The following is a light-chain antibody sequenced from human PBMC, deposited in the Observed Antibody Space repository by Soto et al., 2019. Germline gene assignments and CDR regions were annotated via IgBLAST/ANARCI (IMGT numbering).Light chain of an antibody. V-gene: IGKV3-15*01. CDR2: GAS. Sequence: EIVMTQSPATLSVSPGERATLSCRASQSVSSNLAWYQQKPGQAPRLLIYGASTRATGIPARFSGSGSGTEFTLTISSLQSEDFAVYYCQQYTNWPPIYTFGQGTK. CDR1: QSVSSN. J-gene: IGKJ2*01. CDR3: QQYTNWPPIYT.